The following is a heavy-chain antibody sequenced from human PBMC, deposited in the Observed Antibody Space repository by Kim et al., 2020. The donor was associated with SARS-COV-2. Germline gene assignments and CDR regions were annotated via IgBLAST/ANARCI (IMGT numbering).Heavy chain of an antibody. CDR2: T. Sequence: TCYNPSLKSRVTISVDTSKNQFSLKLSSVTAADTAVYYCARDSSSGGFDYWGQEPWSPSPQ. V-gene: IGHV4-31*02. CDR3: ARDSSSGGFDY. J-gene: IGHJ4*01. D-gene: IGHD6-19*01.